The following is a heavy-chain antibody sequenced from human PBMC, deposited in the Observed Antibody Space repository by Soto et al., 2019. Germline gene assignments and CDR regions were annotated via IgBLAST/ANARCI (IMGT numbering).Heavy chain of an antibody. D-gene: IGHD6-13*01. Sequence: ASVKVSCKASGHTFTSYGISWVRQAPGQGLEWMGWISAYNGNTNYAQKLQGRVTMTTDTSTSTAYMELRSLRSDDTAVYYCARAPYSSSWYEDYWFDPWGQGTLVTVSS. CDR1: GHTFTSYG. CDR2: ISAYNGNT. V-gene: IGHV1-18*04. CDR3: ARAPYSSSWYEDYWFDP. J-gene: IGHJ5*02.